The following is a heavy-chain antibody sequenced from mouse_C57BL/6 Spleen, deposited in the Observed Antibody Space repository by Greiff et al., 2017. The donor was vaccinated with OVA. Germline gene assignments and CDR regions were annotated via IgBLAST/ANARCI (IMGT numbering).Heavy chain of an antibody. J-gene: IGHJ4*01. CDR1: GYTFTNYW. D-gene: IGHD2-4*01. CDR2: IYPGGGYT. V-gene: IGHV1-63*01. CDR3: ARSGDYGGHAMDY. Sequence: QVHVKQSGAELVRPGTSVKMSCKASGYTFTNYWIGWAKQRPGHGLEWIGDIYPGGGYTNYNEKFKGKATLTADKSSSTAYMQFSSLTSEDSAIYYCARSGDYGGHAMDYWGQGTSVTVSS.